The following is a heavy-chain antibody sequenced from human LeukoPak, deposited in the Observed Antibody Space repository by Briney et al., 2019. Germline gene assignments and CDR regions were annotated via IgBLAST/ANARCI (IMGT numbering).Heavy chain of an antibody. D-gene: IGHD5-12*01. CDR2: ISGSGGST. CDR1: GFTFSSYA. Sequence: GGSLRLSCAASGFTFSSYAMSWVRQAPGKGLEWVSAISGSGGSTYYADSVKGRFTISRDNSKNTLYLQMNSLRAEDTAVYYCARARGNRYYSRYEDFDYWGQGTLVTVSS. J-gene: IGHJ4*02. V-gene: IGHV3-23*01. CDR3: ARARGNRYYSRYEDFDY.